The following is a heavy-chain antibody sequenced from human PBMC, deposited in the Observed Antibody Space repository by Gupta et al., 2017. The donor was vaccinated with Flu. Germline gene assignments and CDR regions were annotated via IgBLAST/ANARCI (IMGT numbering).Heavy chain of an antibody. CDR2: IYFSGIT. V-gene: IGHV4-59*01. CDR3: AGAQAPPYFDY. Sequence: SWIRQPPRKGLEWIGYIYFSGITNYNPSLKSRVTISLDTSKNQFSLKLRSVTAADTAFYYCAGAQAPPYFDYWGQGAPGHRLL. D-gene: IGHD3-16*01. J-gene: IGHJ4*02.